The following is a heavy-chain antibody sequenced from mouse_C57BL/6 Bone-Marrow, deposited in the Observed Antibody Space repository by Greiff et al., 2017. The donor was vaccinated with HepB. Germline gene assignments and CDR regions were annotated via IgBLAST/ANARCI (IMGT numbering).Heavy chain of an antibody. J-gene: IGHJ3*01. Sequence: EVHLVESGGGLVQPGESLKLSCESNEYEFPSHDMSWVRKTPEKRLELVAAINSDGGSTNYPDTMERRFIISRDNTKKTLYLQMSSLRSEDTALYYCARHKGFITTVVARAYWGQGTLVTVSA. CDR1: EYEFPSHD. CDR3: ARHKGFITTVVARAY. V-gene: IGHV5-2*01. D-gene: IGHD1-1*01. CDR2: INSDGGST.